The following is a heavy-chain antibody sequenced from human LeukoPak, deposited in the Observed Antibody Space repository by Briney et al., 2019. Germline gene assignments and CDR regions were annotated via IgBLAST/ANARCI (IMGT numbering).Heavy chain of an antibody. CDR2: INIDGSRT. Sequence: GGSLRLSCAASGFTFSSYWMRWVRQAPGKRLVWVSRINIDGSRTNYVDSGKGGFNISRDNAKNTLYLQMNSRRAEDTAVYYCARGYNYGYWIDYWGQGDLVTVS. CDR3: ARGYNYGYWIDY. D-gene: IGHD5-18*01. J-gene: IGHJ4*02. CDR1: GFTFSSYW. V-gene: IGHV3-74*01.